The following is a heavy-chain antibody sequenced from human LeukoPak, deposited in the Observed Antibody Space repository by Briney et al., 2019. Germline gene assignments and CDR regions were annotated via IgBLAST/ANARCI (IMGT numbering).Heavy chain of an antibody. J-gene: IGHJ4*02. CDR2: INSDGSST. D-gene: IGHD3-10*01. V-gene: IGHV3-74*01. Sequence: GGSLRLSCAASGFTFSSYWMHWVRQAPGKGLVWVSRINSDGSSTNYADSVKGRFTISRDNVKNTLYLQMNSLRAEDTAVYYCARDYYTSGSPNDYWGQGTLVTVSS. CDR1: GFTFSSYW. CDR3: ARDYYTSGSPNDY.